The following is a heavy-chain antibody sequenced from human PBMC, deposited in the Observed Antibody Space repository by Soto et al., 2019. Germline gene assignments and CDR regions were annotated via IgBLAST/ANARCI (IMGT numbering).Heavy chain of an antibody. V-gene: IGHV3-53*01. CDR1: GFTVSSNY. D-gene: IGHD6-19*01. CDR2: IYSGGST. CDR3: ARAWLVHYFDY. Sequence: GGSLRLSCAASGFTVSSNYMSWVRQAPGKGLEWVSVIYSGGSTYYADSVKGRFTISRDNSKNTLYLQMNSLRAEDTAVYYCARAWLVHYFDYWGQGTLVTVSS. J-gene: IGHJ4*02.